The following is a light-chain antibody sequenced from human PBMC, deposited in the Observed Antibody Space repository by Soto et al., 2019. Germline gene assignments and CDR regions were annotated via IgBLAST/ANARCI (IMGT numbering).Light chain of an antibody. CDR2: KTA. CDR3: QQHQSFSLT. J-gene: IGKJ4*01. Sequence: DNPMTQSPSTLSASVGARVTITFRASQSISGWLAWSHQKPGKAPKLLIYKTANLESGVPSRFSGSGSGTEFSLTISSLQPDDFAAYYCQQHQSFSLTFGGGTRVEVK. CDR1: QSISGW. V-gene: IGKV1-5*03.